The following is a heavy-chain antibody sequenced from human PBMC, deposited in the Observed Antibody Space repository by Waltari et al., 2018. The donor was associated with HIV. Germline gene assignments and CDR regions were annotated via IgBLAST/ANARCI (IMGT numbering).Heavy chain of an antibody. J-gene: IGHJ3*02. CDR2: ISSGSVYI. Sequence: EVQLVESGGGLVKPGGSLRLSCAASRFTFSSYSMNWVRQAPGKVLEWVSAISSGSVYIYYADSVKGRFTISRDNAKNSLYLQMNSLRAEDMAVYYCARDEAEMATLTAFDIWGQGTMVTVSS. D-gene: IGHD5-12*01. CDR1: RFTFSSYS. CDR3: ARDEAEMATLTAFDI. V-gene: IGHV3-21*01.